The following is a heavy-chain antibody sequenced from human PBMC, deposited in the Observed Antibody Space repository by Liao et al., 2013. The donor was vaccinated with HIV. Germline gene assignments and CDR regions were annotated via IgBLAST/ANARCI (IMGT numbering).Heavy chain of an antibody. CDR2: IYYTGIT. D-gene: IGHD2-15*01. J-gene: IGHJ4*02. CDR1: GASINNGDYF. V-gene: IGHV4-30-4*08. Sequence: QVQLQESGPGLVKPSQTLSLTCTVSGASINNGDYFWSWIRQPPGKGLEWIGYIYYTGITSYTPSLKSRVTISVDASKSQFSLKLSSVTAADTAVYYCVRDGGIFPDYWGQGILVTVSS. CDR3: VRDGGIFPDY.